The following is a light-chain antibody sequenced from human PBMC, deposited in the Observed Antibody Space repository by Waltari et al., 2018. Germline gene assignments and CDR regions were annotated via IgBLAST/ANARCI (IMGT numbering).Light chain of an antibody. CDR1: TPNIGNNY. V-gene: IGLV1-51*01. CDR3: GAWDSSLGVGV. J-gene: IGLJ3*02. CDR2: EDY. Sequence: QSVLTQQPSVSATPGQKVSISCSGCTPNIGNNYVSWYPQFPGTAPKLLIYEDYRRPSGIPDRFSGSKSGASATLDITGLQTGDEADYYCGAWDSSLGVGVLGGGTRVTVL.